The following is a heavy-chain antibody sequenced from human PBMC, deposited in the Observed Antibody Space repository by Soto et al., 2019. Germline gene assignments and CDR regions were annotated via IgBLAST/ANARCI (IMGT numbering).Heavy chain of an antibody. V-gene: IGHV1-2*02. CDR2: INPNSGGI. J-gene: IGHJ4*02. CDR1: GYTLTGYY. Sequence: ASVKLACKASGYTLTGYYMHSVRQAPGQGLEWMGWINPNSGGINYAQKFLGRVTMTRDTSVSTAYMELSRLRSDDTAVYYCARPSSYWDYIDYWGQGILVTVYS. CDR3: ARPSSYWDYIDY. D-gene: IGHD1-7*01.